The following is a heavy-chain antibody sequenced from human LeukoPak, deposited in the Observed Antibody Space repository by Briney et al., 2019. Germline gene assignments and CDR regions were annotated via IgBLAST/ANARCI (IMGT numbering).Heavy chain of an antibody. Sequence: GGSLRLSCEASGFPFADFSMNWVRQVPGKRPEWLALISWDGHSTFYADAVKGRFTVLRDNDRGSLYLQLTSLTTEDTAFYYCAKVSASGTYYDYLQSWGQGTLVTVS. D-gene: IGHD3-10*01. CDR3: AKVSASGTYYDYLQS. J-gene: IGHJ4*02. V-gene: IGHV3-43*01. CDR2: ISWDGHST. CDR1: GFPFADFS.